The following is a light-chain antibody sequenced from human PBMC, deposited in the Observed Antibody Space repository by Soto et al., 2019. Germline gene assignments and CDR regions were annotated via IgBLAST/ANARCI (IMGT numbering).Light chain of an antibody. J-gene: IGKJ3*01. Sequence: EIVLTQSPATLSLSPGEGATLSCRASQSVNSYLAWYQQKPGQAPRLLIYDASNRATGIPARFSGSGSGTDFTLTISRLESEDFAVYYCQQRSDWPPIFTFGPGTNVDIK. CDR2: DAS. CDR1: QSVNSY. V-gene: IGKV3-11*01. CDR3: QQRSDWPPIFT.